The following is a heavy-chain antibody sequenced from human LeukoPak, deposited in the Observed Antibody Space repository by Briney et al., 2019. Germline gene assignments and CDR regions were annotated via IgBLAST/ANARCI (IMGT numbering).Heavy chain of an antibody. D-gene: IGHD4/OR15-4a*01. CDR3: ARGCPNALDYYYLDY. V-gene: IGHV4-4*07. J-gene: IGHJ4*02. Sequence: SETLSLTCTVSGGSISSYYWSWIRQPAGKGLEWIGRIYTSGSTNYNPSLKSRVTMSVDTSKNQFSLKLSSVTAADTAVYYCARGCPNALDYYYLDYWGQGNLVTVSS. CDR2: IYTSGST. CDR1: GGSISSYY.